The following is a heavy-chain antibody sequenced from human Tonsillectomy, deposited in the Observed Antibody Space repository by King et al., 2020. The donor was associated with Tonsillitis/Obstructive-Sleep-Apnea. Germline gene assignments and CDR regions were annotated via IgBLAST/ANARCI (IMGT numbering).Heavy chain of an antibody. CDR2: INWNGGST. Sequence: VQLVESGGGVVRPGGALRLSCAASGFTFDDYGISWGRPAPGKGLEWGSGINWNGGSTGYADSVKGRFTISRDNAKKSLYLQMNSLRAEDTALYYCAREAYCSSTSCYRGDFDYWGQGTLVTVSS. J-gene: IGHJ4*02. CDR3: AREAYCSSTSCYRGDFDY. D-gene: IGHD2-2*02. V-gene: IGHV3-20*04. CDR1: GFTFDDYG.